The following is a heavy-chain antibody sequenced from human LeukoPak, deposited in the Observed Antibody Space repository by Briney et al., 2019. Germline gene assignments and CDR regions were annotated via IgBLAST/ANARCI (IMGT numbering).Heavy chain of an antibody. V-gene: IGHV4-39*01. CDR2: IYYFGSA. J-gene: IGHJ5*02. CDR3: ARQIYRNYVSSWFDP. CDR1: GDSMNNTNYY. Sequence: SETLSLTCTVSGDSMNNTNYYWAWTRQPPGKGLEWIGSIYYFGSAYYKPSLWGRVTLSVDTSKNQFSLRLSSVTATDTAVYYCARQIYRNYVSSWFDPWGQGTLVTVSS. D-gene: IGHD4-11*01.